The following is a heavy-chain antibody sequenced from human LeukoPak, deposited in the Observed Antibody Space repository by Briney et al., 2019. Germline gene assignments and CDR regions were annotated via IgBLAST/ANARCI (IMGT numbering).Heavy chain of an antibody. J-gene: IGHJ4*02. D-gene: IGHD3-22*01. Sequence: GGSLRLSCAASGFTFSSYWMSWVRQAPGKGLECVANIKQDVSEKYYVDSVKGRFTISRDNAKNSLYLQMNSLRAEDTAVYYCARSSQGDSSGYWWDYWGQGTLVTVSS. CDR1: GFTFSSYW. V-gene: IGHV3-7*01. CDR3: ARSSQGDSSGYWWDY. CDR2: IKQDVSEK.